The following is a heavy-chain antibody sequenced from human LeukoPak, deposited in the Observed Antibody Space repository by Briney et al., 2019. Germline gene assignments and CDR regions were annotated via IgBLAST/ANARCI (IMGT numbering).Heavy chain of an antibody. Sequence: GGSLRLSCAACGLTFSRYWMHWVRHPPGKGVVWVSRINSAGSSTSYADSVRGRFTISRDNAKNMLYLQMNSLRAEDTAVYYCATVSGSYDFDSWGQGTLVAVSS. J-gene: IGHJ4*02. CDR1: GLTFSRYW. D-gene: IGHD1-26*01. V-gene: IGHV3-74*01. CDR3: ATVSGSYDFDS. CDR2: INSAGSST.